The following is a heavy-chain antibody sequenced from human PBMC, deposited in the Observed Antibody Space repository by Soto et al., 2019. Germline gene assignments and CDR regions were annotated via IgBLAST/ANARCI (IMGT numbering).Heavy chain of an antibody. CDR2: IIPIFGTA. CDR1: GGTFSSYA. CDR3: ARTVDTAIRRWFDP. V-gene: IGHV1-69*01. Sequence: QVQLVQSGAEVKKPGSSVKVSCKASGGTFSSYAISWVRQAPGQGLEWMGGIIPIFGTANYAQKFQGRVTITADEATSTAYMALSSLRSEDTDVYYCARTVDTAIRRWFDPWGQGTMVTVSS. J-gene: IGHJ5*02. D-gene: IGHD5-18*01.